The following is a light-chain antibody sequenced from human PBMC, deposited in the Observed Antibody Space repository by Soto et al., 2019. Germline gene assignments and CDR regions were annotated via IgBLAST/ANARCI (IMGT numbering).Light chain of an antibody. CDR2: GAS. J-gene: IGKJ1*01. V-gene: IGKV3-20*01. CDR1: QSVSNNY. CDR3: QQYGTSPRM. Sequence: EIVLTQSPGTLSLSPGDTAALSCRASQSVSNNYLAWYQQKPGQAPRLLIYGASSRATGIPDRFSGSASGTDFTLTISRLEPEDFAVYYCQQYGTSPRMFGQGTKVDNK.